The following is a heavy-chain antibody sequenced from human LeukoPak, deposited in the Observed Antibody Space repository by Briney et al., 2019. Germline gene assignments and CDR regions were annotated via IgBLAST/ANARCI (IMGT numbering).Heavy chain of an antibody. CDR3: AGRLAVAGTLEY. CDR1: GFTFSSYA. D-gene: IGHD6-19*01. Sequence: GGSLRLSCAASGFTFSSYAMSWVRQAPGKGLEWVSAISGSGGSTYYADSVKGRFTISRDNSKNTLYLHVNSLRAEDTAIYYCAGRLAVAGTLEYWGQGTLVTVSS. CDR2: ISGSGGST. J-gene: IGHJ4*02. V-gene: IGHV3-23*01.